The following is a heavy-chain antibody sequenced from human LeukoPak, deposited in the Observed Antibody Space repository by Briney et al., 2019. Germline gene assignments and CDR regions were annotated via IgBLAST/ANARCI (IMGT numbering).Heavy chain of an antibody. J-gene: IGHJ4*02. Sequence: KRGESLKISCKGSGYSFANYWIGWVRQMPGKGLEWMGIIYPGDSDTRYSPSFQGQVTISADKSISTAYLQWSSLKASDTAIYYCARPLDSGSYRGFHYWGQGALVTVSS. CDR1: GYSFANYW. CDR3: ARPLDSGSYRGFHY. V-gene: IGHV5-51*01. CDR2: IYPGDSDT. D-gene: IGHD1-26*01.